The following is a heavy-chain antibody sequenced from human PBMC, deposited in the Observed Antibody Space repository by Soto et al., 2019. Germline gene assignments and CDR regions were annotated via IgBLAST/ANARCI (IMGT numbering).Heavy chain of an antibody. CDR2: IIPIFGNT. Sequence: ASVEVSCKACGGSFSSYALSWVRHPHGQGLEWMGGIIPIFGNTNYAQKLQGRVTMTTDTSTSTAYMELRSLRSDDTAVYYCARAPIQLWRVPYYFDYWGQGTLVTGSS. CDR1: GGSFSSYA. D-gene: IGHD5-18*01. V-gene: IGHV1-18*01. J-gene: IGHJ4*02. CDR3: ARAPIQLWRVPYYFDY.